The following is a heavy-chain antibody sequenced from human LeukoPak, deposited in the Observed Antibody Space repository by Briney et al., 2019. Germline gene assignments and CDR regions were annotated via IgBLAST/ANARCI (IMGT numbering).Heavy chain of an antibody. D-gene: IGHD2-15*01. V-gene: IGHV3-7*01. J-gene: IGHJ4*02. Sequence: GGSLRLSCAASGFTFSNYWVTWVRQAPGKGLEWVAHIKEDGGEKHYVDPVKGRFTIPRDNAKNSLYLQMNSLRAEDTATYYCVRDRGYCSGGTCYALWDYWGQGTLVTVSS. CDR1: GFTFSNYW. CDR2: IKEDGGEK. CDR3: VRDRGYCSGGTCYALWDY.